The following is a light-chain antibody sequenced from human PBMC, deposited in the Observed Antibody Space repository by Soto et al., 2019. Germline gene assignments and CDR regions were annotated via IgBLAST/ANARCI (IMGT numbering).Light chain of an antibody. J-gene: IGLJ1*01. CDR2: EVN. CDR3: SSYAGSSNV. CDR1: SSDVGGYNY. Sequence: QSVLTQPPSASGSPGQSVAIPCTGTSSDVGGYNYVSWYQQHPGKAPKLMIYEVNKRPSWVPDRFSGSKSGNTASLTVSGLQAEDGADYYCSSYAGSSNVFGTGTKVTVL. V-gene: IGLV2-8*01.